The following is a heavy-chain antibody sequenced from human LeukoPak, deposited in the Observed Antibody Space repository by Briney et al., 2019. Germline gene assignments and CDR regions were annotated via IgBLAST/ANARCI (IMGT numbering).Heavy chain of an antibody. CDR1: GFTLTSSA. Sequence: SAVKVSYQPSGFTLTSSAMQWVRQARGQRLEWIGWIVVGSGNTNYEQNFQERVTITRDMSTSTAYIELRSLRPEDMAVYYCAAMRAGGSPTSGDAFDIWGQGTMVTVSS. D-gene: IGHD1-26*01. V-gene: IGHV1-58*02. CDR2: IVVGSGNT. J-gene: IGHJ3*02. CDR3: AAMRAGGSPTSGDAFDI.